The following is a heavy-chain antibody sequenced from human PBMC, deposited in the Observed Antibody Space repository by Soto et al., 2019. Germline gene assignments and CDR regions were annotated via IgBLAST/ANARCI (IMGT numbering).Heavy chain of an antibody. J-gene: IGHJ6*02. Sequence: QVQLQESGPGLVKPSQTLSLTCTVSGGSISSGGHYWSLIRQHPGKGLEWIGYIYYSGSTYYNPSLKSRVTISVDTSKNQFSLKLSSVTAADTAVYYCARVFGFGGMDVWGHGTTVTVSS. V-gene: IGHV4-31*03. CDR2: IYYSGST. CDR3: ARVFGFGGMDV. D-gene: IGHD3-10*01. CDR1: GGSISSGGHY.